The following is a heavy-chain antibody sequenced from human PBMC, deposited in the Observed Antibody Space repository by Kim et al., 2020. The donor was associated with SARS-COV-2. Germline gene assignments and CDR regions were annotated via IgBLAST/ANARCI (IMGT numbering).Heavy chain of an antibody. CDR1: GFTFSSYW. V-gene: IGHV3-7*01. CDR3: ARDRYDSSGYHYYYYGMDV. CDR2: IKQDGSEK. D-gene: IGHD3-22*01. J-gene: IGHJ6*02. Sequence: GGSLRLSCAASGFTFSSYWMSWVRQAPGKGLEWVANIKQDGSEKYYVDSVKGRFTISRDNAKNSLYLQMNSLRAEDTAVYYCARDRYDSSGYHYYYYGMDVWGQGTTVTVSS.